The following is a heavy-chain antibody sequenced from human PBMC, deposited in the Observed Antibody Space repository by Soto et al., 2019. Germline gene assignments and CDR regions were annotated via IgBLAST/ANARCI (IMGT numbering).Heavy chain of an antibody. CDR3: AREIFGVIISGGRDAFDI. D-gene: IGHD3-3*01. Sequence: SVKVSCKASGGTFSTYAISWVRQAPGQGLEWMGGIIPIFGTAKYAQKFQGRVTITADESTSTAYMELSSLRSEDTAVYYCAREIFGVIISGGRDAFDIWGQGTLVTVPS. CDR2: IIPIFGTA. CDR1: GGTFSTYA. J-gene: IGHJ3*02. V-gene: IGHV1-69*13.